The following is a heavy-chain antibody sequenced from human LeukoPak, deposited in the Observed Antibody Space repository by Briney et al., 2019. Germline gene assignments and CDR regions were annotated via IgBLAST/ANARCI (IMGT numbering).Heavy chain of an antibody. D-gene: IGHD3-22*01. CDR1: GFTFSSYA. J-gene: IGHJ4*02. CDR2: ISYDGSNK. Sequence: GGSLRLSCAASGFTFSSYAMRWVRQAPGKGLEWVAVISYDGSNKYYADSVKGRFTISRDNSKNTLYLQMNSLRAEDTAVYYCARDIFPGYYDSSGPQSYWGQGTLVTVSS. V-gene: IGHV3-30-3*01. CDR3: ARDIFPGYYDSSGPQSY.